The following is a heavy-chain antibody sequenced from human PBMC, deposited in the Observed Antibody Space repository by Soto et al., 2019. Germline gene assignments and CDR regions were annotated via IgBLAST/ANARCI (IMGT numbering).Heavy chain of an antibody. CDR2: IYYSGST. D-gene: IGHD3-10*01. V-gene: IGHV4-59*08. CDR3: ARHGSYYGSGSYLLGNWFDP. J-gene: IGHJ5*02. CDR1: GGSISPYY. Sequence: QVQLQESGPGLVKPSETLSLTCSVSGGSISPYYWSWIRQPPGKGLEWIGYIYYSGSTNYNPSLKSRVTISVDTSKNQFSLKLSSVTAADTAVYFCARHGSYYGSGSYLLGNWFDPWGQGTLVTVSS.